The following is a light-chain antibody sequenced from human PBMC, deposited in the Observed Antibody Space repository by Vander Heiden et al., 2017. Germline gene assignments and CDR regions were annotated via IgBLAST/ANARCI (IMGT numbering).Light chain of an antibody. CDR2: QED. J-gene: IGLJ2*01. Sequence: SYELTQSPSVSVSPAQTASITCPGAKMGDKYVSWYQQKAGQSLMLVIYQEDRRPSGIPERFSGSKSGNTATLTISGTQAVDEADYYCEAWDSGTAVFGGGTKLTVL. CDR1: KMGDKY. CDR3: EAWDSGTAV. V-gene: IGLV3-1*01.